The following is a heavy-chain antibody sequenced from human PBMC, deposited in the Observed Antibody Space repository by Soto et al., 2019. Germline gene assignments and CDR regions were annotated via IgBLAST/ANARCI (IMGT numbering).Heavy chain of an antibody. Sequence: SETLSLTCTVSGGSISSYYWSWIRQHPGKGLEWIGYIYYSGSTNYNPSLKSRVTISVDTSKNQFSLKLSSVTAADTAVYYCARDQGIAARPYYYYYGMDVWGQGTTVTVSS. V-gene: IGHV4-59*01. J-gene: IGHJ6*02. CDR1: GGSISSYY. CDR2: IYYSGST. D-gene: IGHD6-13*01. CDR3: ARDQGIAARPYYYYYGMDV.